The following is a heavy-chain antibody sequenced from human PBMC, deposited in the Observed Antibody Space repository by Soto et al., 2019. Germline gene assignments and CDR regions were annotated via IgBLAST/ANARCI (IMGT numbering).Heavy chain of an antibody. Sequence: SETLCVPCSVSGGSINSYDGRWIRQFPRKGLEGIAYTSYTGNTNYNPSLQSRVTISMDTSKNQFSLKLSSVTAADTAVYYCARDLGKAVAGTSRYYYYGMDVWGQGTTVTVSS. CDR2: TSYTGNT. J-gene: IGHJ6*02. CDR1: GGSINSYD. D-gene: IGHD6-19*01. CDR3: ARDLGKAVAGTSRYYYYGMDV. V-gene: IGHV4-59*01.